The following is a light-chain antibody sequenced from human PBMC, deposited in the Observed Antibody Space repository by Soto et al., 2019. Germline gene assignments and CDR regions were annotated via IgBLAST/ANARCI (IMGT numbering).Light chain of an antibody. CDR3: CSYADTTTWV. CDR2: EDT. Sequence: QSALTQPASVSGSPGQSITISCTGTSSDVGRYNLVSWYQQHPGKAPKLIIHEDTKRSSGLSNRFSGSKSGNTASLTISGVRAEDEADYYCCSYADTTTWVFGGGTKVTVL. CDR1: SSDVGRYNL. J-gene: IGLJ3*02. V-gene: IGLV2-23*01.